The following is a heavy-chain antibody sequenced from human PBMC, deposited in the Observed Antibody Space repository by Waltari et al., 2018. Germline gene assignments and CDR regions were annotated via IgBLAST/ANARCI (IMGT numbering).Heavy chain of an antibody. CDR1: GGSISSYY. Sequence: QVQLQESGPGLVKPSETLSLTCTVSGGSISSYYWSLIRQPPGKGLEWIGYIYYSGSTNYHPSLKSRVTISVDTSKNQFSLKLSSVTAADTAVYYCAREQQGPAAAGKRGWFDPWGQGTLVTVSS. CDR3: AREQQGPAAAGKRGWFDP. V-gene: IGHV4-59*01. CDR2: IYYSGST. D-gene: IGHD6-13*01. J-gene: IGHJ5*02.